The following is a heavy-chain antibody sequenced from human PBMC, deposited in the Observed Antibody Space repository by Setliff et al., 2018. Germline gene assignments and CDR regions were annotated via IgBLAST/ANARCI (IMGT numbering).Heavy chain of an antibody. CDR1: GGSISSYC. J-gene: IGHJ6*03. Sequence: SETLSLTCTVSGGSISSYCWSWIRQPAGKGLEWIGRVYTTGSTAFNPSLNSRVTMSLDKSKNQFSLKLYSVTAADTAVYFCARVRITPYCMDVWGKGTTVTVSS. CDR2: VYTTGST. V-gene: IGHV4-4*07. D-gene: IGHD3-10*01. CDR3: ARVRITPYCMDV.